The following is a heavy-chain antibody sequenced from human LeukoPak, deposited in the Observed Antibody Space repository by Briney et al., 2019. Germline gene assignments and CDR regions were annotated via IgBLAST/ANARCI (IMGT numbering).Heavy chain of an antibody. J-gene: IGHJ6*03. CDR2: ISAYNGNT. CDR1: GYTFTSHG. Sequence: ASVKVSCKPSGYTFTSHGITWVRQAPGQGLEWVGWISAYNGNTKYAQKFQGRVTMTTDASTSTVYMELRSLRSDDTAVYYCARRAGIAAADPLDYYYYYMDVWGKGTTVTVSS. V-gene: IGHV1-18*01. CDR3: ARRAGIAAADPLDYYYYYMDV. D-gene: IGHD6-13*01.